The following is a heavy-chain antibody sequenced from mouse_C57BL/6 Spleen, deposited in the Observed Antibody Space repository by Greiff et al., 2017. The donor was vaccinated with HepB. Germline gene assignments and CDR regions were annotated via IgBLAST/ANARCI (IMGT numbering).Heavy chain of an antibody. J-gene: IGHJ3*01. CDR1: GFNIKDDY. Sequence: EVQLQQSGAELVRPGASVKLSCTASGFNIKDDYMHWVKQRPEQGLEWIGWIDPENGDTEYASKFQGKATITADTSSNTAYLQLSSLTSEDTAVYYCIPSDGYDGRAWFAYWGQGTLVTVSA. V-gene: IGHV14-4*01. CDR3: IPSDGYDGRAWFAY. D-gene: IGHD2-2*01. CDR2: IDPENGDT.